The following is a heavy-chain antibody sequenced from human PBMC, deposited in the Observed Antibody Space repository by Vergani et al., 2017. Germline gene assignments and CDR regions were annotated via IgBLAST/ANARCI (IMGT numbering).Heavy chain of an antibody. J-gene: IGHJ6*03. V-gene: IGHV1-2*02. CDR1: GYTFTGYY. CDR3: SRGYWEPNKRYCSSTSCYTYYYMDV. Sequence: QVQLVQSGAEVKKPGASVKVSCKASGYTFTGYYMHWVRQAPGQGLEWMGWINPNSGGTNYAQKFQGRVTMTRDTSISTAYMELSRLRSDDTAVYYCSRGYWEPNKRYCSSTSCYTYYYMDVWGKGTTVTVSS. CDR2: INPNSGGT. D-gene: IGHD2-2*02.